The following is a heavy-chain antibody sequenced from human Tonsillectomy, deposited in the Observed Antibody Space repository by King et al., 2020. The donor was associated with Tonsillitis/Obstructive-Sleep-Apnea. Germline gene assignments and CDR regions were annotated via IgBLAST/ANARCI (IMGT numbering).Heavy chain of an antibody. CDR1: GGSISSGGYY. CDR2: IYYSGST. Sequence: VQLQESGPGLVKPSQTLSLTCTVSGGSISSGGYYWSWIRQHPGKGLEWIGYIYYSGSTYYNPSLKSRVTISVDTSKNQFSLNLSSVTAADTAVYYCARDPLLRVITIFGVATGYYMDVWGKGTTVTVSS. D-gene: IGHD3-3*01. J-gene: IGHJ6*03. CDR3: ARDPLLRVITIFGVATGYYMDV. V-gene: IGHV4-31*03.